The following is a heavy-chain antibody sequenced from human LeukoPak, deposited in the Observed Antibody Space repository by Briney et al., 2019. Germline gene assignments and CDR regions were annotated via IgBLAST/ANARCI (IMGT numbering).Heavy chain of an antibody. J-gene: IGHJ5*02. D-gene: IGHD3-10*01. CDR2: IDPSDSYT. CDR1: GSHFTSYW. V-gene: IGHV5-10-1*01. CDR3: ARHRSGSGSYYEDGDWFDP. Sequence: GESLQISCKGSGSHFTSYWISWVRQMPGKGLEWMGRIDPSDSYTNYSPSFQGHVTISADKSIGTAYLQWSSLKASDTAMYYCARHRSGSGSYYEDGDWFDPWGQGTLVTVSS.